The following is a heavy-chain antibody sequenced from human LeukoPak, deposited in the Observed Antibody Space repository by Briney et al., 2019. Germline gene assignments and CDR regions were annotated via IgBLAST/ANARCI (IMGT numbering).Heavy chain of an antibody. CDR2: IYYSGST. J-gene: IGHJ3*02. V-gene: IGHV4-30-4*01. CDR1: GGSISSGDYY. D-gene: IGHD6-13*01. CDR3: ASDSSSWYGGAFDI. Sequence: ASETLSLTCTVSGGSISSGDYYWSWIRQPPGKGLEWIGYIYYSGSTYYNPSLKSRVTISVDTSKNQFSLKLSSVTAADTAVYYCASDSSSWYGGAFDIWGQGTMVTVSS.